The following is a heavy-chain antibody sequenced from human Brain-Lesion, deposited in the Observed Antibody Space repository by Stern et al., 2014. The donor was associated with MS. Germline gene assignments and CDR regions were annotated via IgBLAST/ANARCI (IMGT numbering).Heavy chain of an antibody. CDR2: VNNDGRRT. Sequence: VQLVPSGGGLVQPGGSLRLSCAASGFTFSNSWMHWVRQAPGQGLVWVSRVNNDGRRTSYADSVKGRFTMSRDNAKNTLYLQMNSLRVEDTAIYYCARGERWFDSWGQGTLVTVSS. D-gene: IGHD3-10*01. V-gene: IGHV3-74*02. CDR1: GFTFSNSW. CDR3: ARGERWFDS. J-gene: IGHJ5*01.